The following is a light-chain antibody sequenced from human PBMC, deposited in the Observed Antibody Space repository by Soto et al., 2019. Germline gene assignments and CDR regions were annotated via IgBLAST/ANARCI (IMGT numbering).Light chain of an antibody. CDR1: QSVSSRD. V-gene: IGKV3-20*01. Sequence: EIVLTQSPGTLSLSPGEGATLSCRTSQSVSSRDLAWYQQKPGQAPRLLIFATSNRPADIPDRFSGSGSGTDFTLTISRLEPEDFAVYYCQQYGPSPMYTFGPGTKLEIK. CDR3: QQYGPSPMYT. CDR2: ATS. J-gene: IGKJ2*01.